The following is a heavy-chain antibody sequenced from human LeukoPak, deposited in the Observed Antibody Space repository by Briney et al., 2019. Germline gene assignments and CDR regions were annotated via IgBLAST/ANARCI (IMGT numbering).Heavy chain of an antibody. D-gene: IGHD1-26*01. Sequence: APVKASCKASGGTFSSYAISWVRQAPGQGLEWMGRIIPILGIANYAQTFQGRVTITADKSTSTAYMELSSLRSEDTAVYYCAREEDDSGSYYGYWGQGTRVPVSS. V-gene: IGHV1-69*04. J-gene: IGHJ4*02. CDR2: IIPILGIA. CDR1: GGTFSSYA. CDR3: AREEDDSGSYYGY.